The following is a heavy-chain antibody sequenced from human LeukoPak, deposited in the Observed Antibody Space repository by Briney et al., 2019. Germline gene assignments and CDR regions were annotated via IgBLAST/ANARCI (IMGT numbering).Heavy chain of an antibody. CDR3: ARLAYYSYALDI. D-gene: IGHD3-10*01. Sequence: PSETLSLTCAVYGGSFSGYYWGWIRQPPGKGLEWIGSIYYSGSTYYNPSLKSRVTISVDTSKNQFSLKLSSVTAADTAVYYCARLAYYSYALDIWGQGTMVTVSS. V-gene: IGHV4-39*01. CDR2: IYYSGST. CDR1: GGSFSGYY. J-gene: IGHJ3*02.